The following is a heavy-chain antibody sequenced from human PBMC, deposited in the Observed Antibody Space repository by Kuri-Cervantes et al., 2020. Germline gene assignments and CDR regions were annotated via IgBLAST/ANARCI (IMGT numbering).Heavy chain of an antibody. Sequence: GESLKISCAVSGLTFSSTSMNWVRQAPGKGLEWVSYISSGGSTIYYADFVKGRFTISRDNAKNSLYLQMNSLRAEDTAVYYCARDLRGYSYGAETFDYWGQGTLVTVSS. CDR3: ARDLRGYSYGAETFDY. V-gene: IGHV3-48*01. CDR2: ISSGGSTI. J-gene: IGHJ4*02. CDR1: GLTFSSTS. D-gene: IGHD5-18*01.